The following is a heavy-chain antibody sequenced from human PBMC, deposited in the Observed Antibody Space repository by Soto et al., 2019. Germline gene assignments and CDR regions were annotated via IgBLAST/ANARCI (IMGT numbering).Heavy chain of an antibody. Sequence: VSFVSYDGSNTHYADSVKGRFIISRDNSKNMLYLQMNSLRAEDTAVYYCARGQNSYGPYYYYYYYGMDVWGQGTTVTVSS. V-gene: IGHV3-30*03. CDR2: VSYDGSNT. D-gene: IGHD5-18*01. J-gene: IGHJ6*02. CDR3: ARGQNSYGPYYYYYYYGMDV.